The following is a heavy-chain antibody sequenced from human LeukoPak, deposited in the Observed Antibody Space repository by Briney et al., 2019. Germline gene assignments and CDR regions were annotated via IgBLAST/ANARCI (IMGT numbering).Heavy chain of an antibody. CDR2: FHYTRNT. CDR3: ARRARATAGGDYFDY. V-gene: IGHV4-59*08. CDR1: GGSISSYY. D-gene: IGHD6-13*01. J-gene: IGHJ4*02. Sequence: SETLSLTCTVSGGSISSYYWSRIRQPPGKGLEWIGYFHYTRNTNYNPSLRGRVTMSADTSKNQFSLKLNSVTAADTAVYYCARRARATAGGDYFDYWGQGTLVTVSS.